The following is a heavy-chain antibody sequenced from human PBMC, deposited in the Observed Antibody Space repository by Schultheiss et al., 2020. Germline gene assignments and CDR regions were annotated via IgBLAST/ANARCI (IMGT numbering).Heavy chain of an antibody. Sequence: SETLSLTCTVSGGSISSGGYYWSWIRQHPGKGLEWIGYIYYSGSTYYNPSLKSRVTISVDTSKNQFSLKLSSVTAADTAVYYCARRSIFGVVHNWGQGTLVTVSS. V-gene: IGHV4-31*03. CDR2: IYYSGST. J-gene: IGHJ4*02. D-gene: IGHD3-3*01. CDR1: GGSISSGGYY. CDR3: ARRSIFGVVHN.